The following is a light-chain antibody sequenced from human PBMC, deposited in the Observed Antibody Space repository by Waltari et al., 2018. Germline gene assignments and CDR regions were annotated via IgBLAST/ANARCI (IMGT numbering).Light chain of an antibody. CDR1: QSVSSN. CDR3: QQYNNWPPWT. Sequence: EIVMTQSPATLSVSPGERATLSCRASQSVSSNLDWYQQKPGHAPRLLIYGASTRATGIPARFSGSGSGTEFTLTISSLQSEDFAVYYCQQYNNWPPWTFGQGTKVEIK. V-gene: IGKV3-15*01. CDR2: GAS. J-gene: IGKJ1*01.